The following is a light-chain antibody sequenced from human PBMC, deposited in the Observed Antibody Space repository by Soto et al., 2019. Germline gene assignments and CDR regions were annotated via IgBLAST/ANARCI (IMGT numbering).Light chain of an antibody. Sequence: DIQMTQSPSTLSASVGDRVTITCRASQSVSSWLAWYQQKPGKAPKLLIYKASSLDSGLPTRFGGSGSGKEFTTTISSLQPDYFATYYWQQNNSLWTFGQGTKVEIK. V-gene: IGKV1-5*03. CDR3: QQNNSLWT. CDR1: QSVSSW. CDR2: KAS. J-gene: IGKJ1*01.